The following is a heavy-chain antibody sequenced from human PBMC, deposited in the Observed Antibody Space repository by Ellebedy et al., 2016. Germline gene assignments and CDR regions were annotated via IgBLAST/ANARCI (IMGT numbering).Heavy chain of an antibody. D-gene: IGHD2-15*01. Sequence: SETLSLXXAVYGGSFSGYYWSWIRQPPGKGLEWIGSIYYSGSTNYNPSLKSRVTISVDTSKNQFSLKLSSVTAADTAVYYCARGRGGSASPNWFDPWGQGTLVTVSS. J-gene: IGHJ5*02. CDR2: IYYSGST. CDR3: ARGRGGSASPNWFDP. CDR1: GGSFSGYY. V-gene: IGHV4-34*01.